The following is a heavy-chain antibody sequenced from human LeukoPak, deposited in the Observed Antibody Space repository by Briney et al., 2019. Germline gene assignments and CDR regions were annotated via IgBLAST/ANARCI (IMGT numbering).Heavy chain of an antibody. J-gene: IGHJ4*02. V-gene: IGHV5-51*01. CDR3: ARYYGYDIDS. CDR1: GYRFSTFW. D-gene: IGHD5-12*01. Sequence: PGESLKISCRGSGYRFSTFWIGWVRQVPGKGLEWMGVIYPDDSDTRYSPSFQGQVTISVDKSTTTAYLQWHSPTASDTAMYYCARYYGYDIDSWGQGTLVIVSS. CDR2: IYPDDSDT.